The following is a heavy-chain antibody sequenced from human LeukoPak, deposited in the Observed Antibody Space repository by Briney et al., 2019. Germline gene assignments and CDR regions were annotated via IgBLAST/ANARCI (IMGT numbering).Heavy chain of an antibody. J-gene: IGHJ6*03. CDR1: GFTVSVNY. CDR3: ARYYYGSGSMSYYYYMDV. Sequence: QPGGSVRLSCAAFGFTVSVNYMSWVRQAPGKGLECVSVIYSGGNTYYADSVKGRFTISRDNSKNTLYPQMNSLRAEDTAVYYCARYYYGSGSMSYYYYMDVWGKGTTVTISS. V-gene: IGHV3-66*01. CDR2: IYSGGNT. D-gene: IGHD3-10*01.